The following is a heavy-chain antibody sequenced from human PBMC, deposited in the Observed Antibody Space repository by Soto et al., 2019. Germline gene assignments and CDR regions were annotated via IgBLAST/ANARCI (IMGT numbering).Heavy chain of an antibody. CDR2: IVVGSGNT. Sequence: PVKLSCKASGLTISVSAMDWGRLAHGQRLEWIEWIVVGSGNTNYAQKFQERVNISWNMSTNTAYMELSSLRSADTAVYYCAIGVNDDDRSDVSWFDPWGQGSLVTVSS. CDR1: GLTISVSA. J-gene: IGHJ5*02. D-gene: IGHD3-22*01. CDR3: AIGVNDDDRSDVSWFDP. V-gene: IGHV1-58*02.